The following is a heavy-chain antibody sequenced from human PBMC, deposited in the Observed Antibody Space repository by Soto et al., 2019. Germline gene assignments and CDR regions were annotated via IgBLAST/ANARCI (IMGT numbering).Heavy chain of an antibody. Sequence: QVQLQESGPGLVKPSETLSLTCTVSGGSISSYYWSWIRQPPGKGLEWIGYIYYSESTNYNPSLNSRVTISVDTSKNQSSLKLSSVTAAETAEYYSACCYGGNFDYWGQGTLVTVSS. D-gene: IGHD2-15*01. V-gene: IGHV4-59*01. J-gene: IGHJ4*02. CDR2: IYYSEST. CDR1: GGSISSYY. CDR3: ACCYGGNFDY.